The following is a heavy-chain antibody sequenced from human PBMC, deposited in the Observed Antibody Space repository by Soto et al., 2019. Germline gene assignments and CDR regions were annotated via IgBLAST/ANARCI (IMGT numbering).Heavy chain of an antibody. J-gene: IGHJ3*02. V-gene: IGHV1-24*01. D-gene: IGHD2-15*01. CDR3: ATDPRYCSGGSCYEFWTAFDI. CDR1: GYTLTELS. Sequence: ASVKVSCKVSGYTLTELSMHWVRQAPGKGLEWRGGFDPEDGETIYAQKFQGRVTMTEDTSTDTAYMELSSLRSEDTAVYYCATDPRYCSGGSCYEFWTAFDIWGQGTMVTVSS. CDR2: FDPEDGET.